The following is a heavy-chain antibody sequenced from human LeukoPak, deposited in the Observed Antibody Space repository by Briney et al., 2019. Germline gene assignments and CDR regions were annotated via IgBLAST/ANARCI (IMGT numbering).Heavy chain of an antibody. Sequence: PSETLSLTCAVYGGSFSGYYWSWIRQPPGKGLEWIGEINHSGSTNYNPSLKSRVTISVDTSKNQFSLKLSSVTAADTAVYYCASLRPYCSGGSCLRDVDYWGQGTLVTVSS. CDR3: ASLRPYCSGGSCLRDVDY. J-gene: IGHJ4*02. CDR1: GGSFSGYY. D-gene: IGHD2-15*01. CDR2: INHSGST. V-gene: IGHV4-34*01.